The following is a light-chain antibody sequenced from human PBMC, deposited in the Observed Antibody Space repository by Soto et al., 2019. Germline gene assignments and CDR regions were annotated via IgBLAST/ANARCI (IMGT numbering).Light chain of an antibody. CDR1: MRDVGAYNL. CDR2: EVR. CDR3: SAYTARSTLV. V-gene: IGLV2-14*01. Sequence: QSALTQPAAVSGCAGQSITISCSGTMRDVGAYNLVSWYQQHPGTAPKLIIYEVRNRPSGSSSRFSGSRSGNTASLTISGLQPEDEGDYYCSAYTARSTLVFGGGTKVTVL. J-gene: IGLJ3*02.